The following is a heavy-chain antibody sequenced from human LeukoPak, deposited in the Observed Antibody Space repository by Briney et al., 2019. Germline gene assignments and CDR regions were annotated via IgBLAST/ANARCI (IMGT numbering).Heavy chain of an antibody. CDR2: ISGSGGST. D-gene: IGHD1-26*01. V-gene: IGHV3-23*01. CDR3: AKDGYSGSYFNY. J-gene: IGHJ4*02. Sequence: GGSLRLSCAASGFTFSAYAMSWVRQAPGKGLEWVSAISGSGGSTYYADSVKGRFTISRDNSKNTLYLQMNSLRAEDTAVYYCAKDGYSGSYFNYWGQGTLVTVSS. CDR1: GFTFSAYA.